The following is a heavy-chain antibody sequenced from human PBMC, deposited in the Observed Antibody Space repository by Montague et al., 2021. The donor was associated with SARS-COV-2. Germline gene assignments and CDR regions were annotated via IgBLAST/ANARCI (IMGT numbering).Heavy chain of an antibody. CDR3: ARGPRITMIVVVITDIWFDP. CDR1: GGSVSDYY. J-gene: IGHJ5*02. Sequence: SETLSLTCAVYGGSVSDYYWSWIRQPPGKGLEWIGEINHSGSTNYNPSLKSRATTSVDTSKNQFSLKLTSVTAADTAVYYCARGPRITMIVVVITDIWFDPWGQGTRVTVSS. CDR2: INHSGST. D-gene: IGHD3-22*01. V-gene: IGHV4-34*01.